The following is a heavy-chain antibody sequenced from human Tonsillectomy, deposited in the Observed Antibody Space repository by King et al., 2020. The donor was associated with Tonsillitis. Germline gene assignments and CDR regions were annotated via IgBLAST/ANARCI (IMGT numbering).Heavy chain of an antibody. CDR3: AREDYYDSNGYDEQFDY. V-gene: IGHV1-2*02. D-gene: IGHD3-22*01. Sequence: VQLVESGAEVKKPGASVKVSCKASGYTFTDYFMHWVRQAPGQGLEWMGWINPNSGGTNSARKFQGRPTMTRETSISTAYMELSRLRSDETAVYYCAREDYYDSNGYDEQFDYWGQGTLVTVSS. CDR1: GYTFTDYF. CDR2: INPNSGGT. J-gene: IGHJ4*02.